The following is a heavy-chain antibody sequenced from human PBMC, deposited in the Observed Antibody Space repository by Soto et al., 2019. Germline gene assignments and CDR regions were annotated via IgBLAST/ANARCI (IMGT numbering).Heavy chain of an antibody. J-gene: IGHJ5*02. D-gene: IGHD2-15*01. CDR3: VRAYCSGGSCWAWSNWFDP. CDR1: GDSVSSNSAA. CDR2: IYYRSKWYN. V-gene: IGHV6-1*01. Sequence: PSQTLSLTCVISGDSVSSNSAAWDWIRQSPSRGLEWLGRIYYRSKWYNDYAVSVKSRITINPDTSKNQFSLRLNSVTPEDTAVYYCVRAYCSGGSCWAWSNWFDPWGQGTLVTVSS.